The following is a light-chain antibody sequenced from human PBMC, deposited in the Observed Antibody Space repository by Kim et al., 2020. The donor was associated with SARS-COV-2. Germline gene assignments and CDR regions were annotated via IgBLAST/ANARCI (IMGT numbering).Light chain of an antibody. CDR1: SLRSYY. CDR3: NSRGSNDNVL. V-gene: IGLV3-19*01. Sequence: SSELTRDPAVSVALGQTVRITCQGDSLRSYYATWYQQKPGQAPIVVIYGKNNSPSGIPDRFSGSSSGDTASLTITGTQAGDEADYYCNSRGSNDNVLFGGGTQLTVL. J-gene: IGLJ2*01. CDR2: GKN.